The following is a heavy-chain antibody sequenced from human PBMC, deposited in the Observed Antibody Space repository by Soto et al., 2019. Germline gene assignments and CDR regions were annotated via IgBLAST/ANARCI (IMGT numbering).Heavy chain of an antibody. J-gene: IGHJ6*02. Sequence: QVQLVESGGGVVQPGRSLRLSCAASGFTFSSYAMHWVRQAPGKGLEWVAVISYDGSNKYYADSVKGRFTISRDNSKNTLYLQMNSLRAEDTAVYYCARFSIYSYGDYYYYYGMDVWGQGTTVTVSS. CDR3: ARFSIYSYGDYYYYYGMDV. D-gene: IGHD5-18*01. CDR1: GFTFSSYA. V-gene: IGHV3-30-3*01. CDR2: ISYDGSNK.